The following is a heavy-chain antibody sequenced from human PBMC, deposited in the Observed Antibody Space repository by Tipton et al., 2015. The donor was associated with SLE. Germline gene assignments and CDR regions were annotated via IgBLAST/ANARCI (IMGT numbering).Heavy chain of an antibody. Sequence: GLVKPSETLSLTCTVSGGSISSSSYYWGWIRQPPGKGLEWIGSIYYSGSTYYNPSLKSRVTISVDTSKNQFSLKLSSVTAADTAVYYCARGDPYSSGWYVDYWGQGTLVTVSS. CDR2: IYYSGST. D-gene: IGHD6-19*01. CDR3: ARGDPYSSGWYVDY. V-gene: IGHV4-39*01. CDR1: GGSISSSSYY. J-gene: IGHJ4*02.